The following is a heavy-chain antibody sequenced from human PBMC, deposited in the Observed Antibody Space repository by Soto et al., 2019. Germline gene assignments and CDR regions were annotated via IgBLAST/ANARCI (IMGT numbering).Heavy chain of an antibody. CDR2: IYYSGST. Sequence: QVQLQESXPGXVKPSESLSLTCAVSGGSISXXXWXXXRQPPGKGLEWIGYIYYSGSTNYNPSLKSRVTIXVDTXXXXXXXXXXXXXXXDTAVYYCARSRYTSGWWTPPFDYWGQGTLVTVSS. CDR3: ARSRYTSGWWTPPFDY. CDR1: GGSISXXX. V-gene: IGHV4-59*01. J-gene: IGHJ4*02. D-gene: IGHD6-19*01.